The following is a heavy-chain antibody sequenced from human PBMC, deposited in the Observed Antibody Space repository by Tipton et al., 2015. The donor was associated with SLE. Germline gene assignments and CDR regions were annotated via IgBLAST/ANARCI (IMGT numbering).Heavy chain of an antibody. J-gene: IGHJ6*03. V-gene: IGHV4-59*01. D-gene: IGHD2-2*02. Sequence: TLSLTCTVSGGSISSYYWSWIRQPPGKGLEWIGYIYYSGSTNYNPSLKSRVTISVDTSKNQFSLKLSSVTAADTAVYYCARARSGYCSSTRCYRGGLYYYMDVWGKGTTVTVSS. CDR2: IYYSGST. CDR1: GGSISSYY. CDR3: ARARSGYCSSTRCYRGGLYYYMDV.